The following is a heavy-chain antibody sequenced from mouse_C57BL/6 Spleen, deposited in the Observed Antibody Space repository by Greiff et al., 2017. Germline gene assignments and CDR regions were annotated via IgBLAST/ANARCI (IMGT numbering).Heavy chain of an antibody. CDR2: LDPSDSYT. J-gene: IGHJ2*01. CDR1: GYTFTSSW. CDR3: ARSITTVVATPLDT. D-gene: IGHD1-1*01. V-gene: IGHV1-59*01. Sequence: VQLQQPGAELVLPRTSAQLSCKASGYTFTSSWLHWVMQRPGQGLAWIGVLDPSDSYTNSNQKFKGKATLTVDTSSSTAYMQLSSLTSEDSAVYYCARSITTVVATPLDTRAQGTTLS.